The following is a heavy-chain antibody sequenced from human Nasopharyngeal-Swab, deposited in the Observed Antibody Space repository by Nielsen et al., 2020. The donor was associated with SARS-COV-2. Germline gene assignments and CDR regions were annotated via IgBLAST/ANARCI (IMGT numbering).Heavy chain of an antibody. CDR2: IAHDASNE. J-gene: IGHJ4*01. V-gene: IGHV3-30*03. D-gene: IGHD2/OR15-2a*01. CDR3: VRGWRSNSFDY. CDR1: GFTFSSFG. Sequence: GESLKISCAASGFTFSSFGMHWVRQAPGKGLEWVAFIAHDASNEYYGDSVKGRFSISRDNAKNSLSLLMSTLRGEDTAVYYCVRGWRSNSFDYWGQGARVTVSA.